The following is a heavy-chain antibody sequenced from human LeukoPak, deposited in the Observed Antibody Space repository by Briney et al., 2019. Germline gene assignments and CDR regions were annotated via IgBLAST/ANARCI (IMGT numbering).Heavy chain of an antibody. D-gene: IGHD6-6*01. Sequence: SVKVTFKSSGGTFSSYTISLERHGPGQGHEWMGRIIPMLGIGNYAQKYQGKVTITADKSTSPAYMELGSLRSEDTGVYYCAWLQSSSRFDYYYYSMDVWGQGTTVTVSS. V-gene: IGHV1-69*02. CDR3: AWLQSSSRFDYYYYSMDV. CDR1: GGTFSSYT. J-gene: IGHJ6*02. CDR2: IIPMLGIG.